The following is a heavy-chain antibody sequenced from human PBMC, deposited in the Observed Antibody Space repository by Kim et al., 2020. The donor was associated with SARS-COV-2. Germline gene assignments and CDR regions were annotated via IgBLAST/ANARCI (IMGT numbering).Heavy chain of an antibody. J-gene: IGHJ5*02. Sequence: GGSLRLSCAASGFTFSNYGMHWVRQAPGKGLEWVAVIWYDGSNKYYADSVKARFTISRDNSKNTLYLQMNSLRAEDTAVYYCARGPLWFGEKPPDHWGQGTLVTVSS. CDR3: ARGPLWFGEKPPDH. D-gene: IGHD3-10*01. CDR2: IWYDGSNK. CDR1: GFTFSNYG. V-gene: IGHV3-33*01.